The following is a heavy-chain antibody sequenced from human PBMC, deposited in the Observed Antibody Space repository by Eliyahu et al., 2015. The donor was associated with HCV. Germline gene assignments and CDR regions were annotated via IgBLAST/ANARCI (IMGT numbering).Heavy chain of an antibody. Sequence: QVQLVESGGGVVQPGRSLRLSCAASGFTFNXYCMHGVRQAXGKGLEXVALIWYDGSNKYYADSVKGRFTISRDNSKNTLFLQMNSLRAEDTAIYYCARERVVPAGMRVYYYGLDVWGQGTTVTVSS. CDR1: GFTFNXYC. CDR2: IWYDGSNK. V-gene: IGHV3-33*01. J-gene: IGHJ6*02. CDR3: ARERVVPAGMRVYYYGLDV. D-gene: IGHD2-2*01.